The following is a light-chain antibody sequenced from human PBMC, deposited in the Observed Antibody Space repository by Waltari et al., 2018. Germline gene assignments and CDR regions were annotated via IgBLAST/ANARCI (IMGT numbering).Light chain of an antibody. CDR2: GAS. Sequence: DIQMTQSRSSLSASVGDRVTITCRASQDISNDLAWFQQKPGKAPKSLIYGASNLQSGVPSKFSGSGSGTDFTLTISSLQPEDSATYYCQQYNSFPLTFGGGTKVEIK. CDR1: QDISND. J-gene: IGKJ4*01. CDR3: QQYNSFPLT. V-gene: IGKV1-16*02.